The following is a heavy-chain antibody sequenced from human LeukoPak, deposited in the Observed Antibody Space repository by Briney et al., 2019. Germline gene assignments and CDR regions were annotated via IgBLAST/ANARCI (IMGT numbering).Heavy chain of an antibody. J-gene: IGHJ6*04. CDR3: ARQGGFASSAGV. Sequence: PSETLPLTCTVSGGSITSYYWSWIRQPPGKGLEWIGYIYYSGSTNYNPSLKSRVTISVDTSKNQFSLKLSSVTAADTAVYFCARQGGFASSAGVWGKGTTVTVSS. CDR2: IYYSGST. V-gene: IGHV4-59*08. CDR1: GGSITSYY. D-gene: IGHD2-2*01.